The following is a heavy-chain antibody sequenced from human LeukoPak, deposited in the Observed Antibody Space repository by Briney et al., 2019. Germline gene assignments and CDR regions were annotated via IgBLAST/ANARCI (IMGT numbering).Heavy chain of an antibody. D-gene: IGHD3-10*01. J-gene: IGHJ4*02. Sequence: GGFLRLSCAASGFSFTTYWMSWVRQAPGKGLEWVANIKQDGTEKYYVDSVRGRFTISRDNAKNSLYLQMNNLRVEDTAVYYCAKLAKYFYGSETYYFFEHWGQGTPVTASS. V-gene: IGHV3-7*01. CDR1: GFSFTTYW. CDR2: IKQDGTEK. CDR3: AKLAKYFYGSETYYFFEH.